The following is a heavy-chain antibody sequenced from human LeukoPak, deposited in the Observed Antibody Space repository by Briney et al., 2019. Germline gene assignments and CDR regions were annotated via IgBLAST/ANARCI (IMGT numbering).Heavy chain of an antibody. Sequence: GGSLKLSCAASGFTFSSYAMSWVRQAPGKGLEWVSAISGSGGSTYYAESVKGRFTISRDNSKNTLYLQMNSLRAEDTAVYYCAKEWTVVPDASLGYWGQGTLVSVSS. J-gene: IGHJ4*02. V-gene: IGHV3-23*01. CDR1: GFTFSSYA. CDR3: AKEWTVVPDASLGY. D-gene: IGHD2-2*01. CDR2: ISGSGGST.